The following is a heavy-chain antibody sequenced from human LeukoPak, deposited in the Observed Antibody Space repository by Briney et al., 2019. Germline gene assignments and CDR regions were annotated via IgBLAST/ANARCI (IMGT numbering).Heavy chain of an antibody. CDR3: AREYGSGSSVLYYYCYYGMDV. Sequence: ASVKVSCKASGYTFTSYGISWVRQAPGQGLEWMGWISAYNGDTNYAQKLQGRVTMTTDTSTSTAYMELRSLRSDDTAVYYCAREYGSGSSVLYYYCYYGMDVWGQGTTVTVSS. D-gene: IGHD3-10*01. J-gene: IGHJ6*02. V-gene: IGHV1-18*01. CDR2: ISAYNGDT. CDR1: GYTFTSYG.